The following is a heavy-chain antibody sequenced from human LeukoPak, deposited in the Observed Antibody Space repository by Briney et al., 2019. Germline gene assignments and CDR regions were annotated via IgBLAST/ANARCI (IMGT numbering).Heavy chain of an antibody. CDR3: ARDLGGYSYGSHFDS. Sequence: GGSLRLSCAASGFTFSTYYMNWVRQAPGKGLESVSSITTSSSYIYYADSVKGRFTISRDNAKNSLYLQINSLRAEDTAIYYCARDLGGYSYGSHFDSWGQGTLVTVSS. J-gene: IGHJ4*02. CDR2: ITTSSSYI. CDR1: GFTFSTYY. V-gene: IGHV3-21*01. D-gene: IGHD5-18*01.